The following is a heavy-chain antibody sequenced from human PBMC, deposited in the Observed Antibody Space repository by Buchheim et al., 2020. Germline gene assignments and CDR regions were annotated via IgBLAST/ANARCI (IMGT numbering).Heavy chain of an antibody. V-gene: IGHV1-69*04. CDR1: GGTFSSYA. CDR3: ASSALGEAEYFQH. D-gene: IGHD3-16*01. Sequence: QVQLVQSGAEVKKHGSSVKVSCKASGGTFSSYAISWVRQAPGQGLEWMGRIIPILGIANNAKKFQGRVTITADKSTSTAYMELSSLRSEDTAVYYCASSALGEAEYFQHWGQGTL. CDR2: IIPILGIA. J-gene: IGHJ1*01.